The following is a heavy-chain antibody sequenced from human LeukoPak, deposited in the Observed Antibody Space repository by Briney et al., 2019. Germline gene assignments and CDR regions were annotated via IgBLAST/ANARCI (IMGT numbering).Heavy chain of an antibody. CDR3: ARGIIGYYFDY. D-gene: IGHD2-15*01. V-gene: IGHV1-18*01. J-gene: IGHJ4*02. Sequence: NRQGRVTMTTDTSTSTAYMDMRSLRSDDTAVYYCARGIIGYYFDYWGQGTLVTVSS.